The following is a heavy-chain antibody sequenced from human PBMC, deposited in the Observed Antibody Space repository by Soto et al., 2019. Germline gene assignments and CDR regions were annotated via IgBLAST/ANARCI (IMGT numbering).Heavy chain of an antibody. V-gene: IGHV3-74*01. J-gene: IGHJ4*02. CDR1: GFTLSSYW. CDR3: ARAGSYRFVY. CDR2: ISPDGRTI. Sequence: GGSLRLSCAGSGFTLSSYWVHWVRQAPGKGLMWVSRISPDGRTINYADSVKGRFTISRDNANNMVYLQMNSLRAEDTAVYYCARAGSYRFVYWGQGTLVTVSS. D-gene: IGHD3-10*01.